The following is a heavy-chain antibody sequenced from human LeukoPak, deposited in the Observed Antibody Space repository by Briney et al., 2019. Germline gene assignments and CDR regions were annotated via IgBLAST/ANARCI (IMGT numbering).Heavy chain of an antibody. J-gene: IGHJ4*02. CDR1: GSTSCDDA. CDR2: IRSKTYGGTT. D-gene: IGHD2-21*01. V-gene: IGHV3-49*03. CDR3: TRDRVGLWWFN. Sequence: GGSLRLSCTASGSTSCDDALNWFRQAPGKGLEWVGSIRSKTYGGTTEYAASVKGRFTISRDDSKSIAYLQMNSLKTEDTALYYCTRDRVGLWWFNWGQGTLVTVSS.